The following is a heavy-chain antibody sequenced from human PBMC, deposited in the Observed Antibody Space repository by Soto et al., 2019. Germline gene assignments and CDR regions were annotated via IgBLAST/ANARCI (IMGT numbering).Heavy chain of an antibody. CDR3: ARVDRAYHSSGYYYPRFDY. CDR1: GGSISSGDYY. CDR2: IYYSGTT. V-gene: IGHV4-31*03. J-gene: IGHJ4*02. D-gene: IGHD3-22*01. Sequence: QVQLHESGPGLVKPSQTLSLTCTVSGGSISSGDYYWSWIRQHPGKGLEWIGHIYYSGTTYYNPSLKSRVTISVDTSKNQFSLRLTAADTAVYYCARVDRAYHSSGYYYPRFDYWGQGTLVTVSS.